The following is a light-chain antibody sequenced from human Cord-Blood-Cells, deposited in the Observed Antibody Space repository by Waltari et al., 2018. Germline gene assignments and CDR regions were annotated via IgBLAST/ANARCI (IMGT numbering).Light chain of an antibody. CDR2: AAS. Sequence: DIKMTQSPSSLSASVGARVTITCRASQSIRSYLNWYQQKPGKAPKLLIYAASSLQSGVPSRFSGSGSGTDFTLYISSLQPEDFATYYCQQSYSTPRTFGGGTKVEIK. CDR3: QQSYSTPRT. V-gene: IGKV1-39*01. CDR1: QSIRSY. J-gene: IGKJ4*01.